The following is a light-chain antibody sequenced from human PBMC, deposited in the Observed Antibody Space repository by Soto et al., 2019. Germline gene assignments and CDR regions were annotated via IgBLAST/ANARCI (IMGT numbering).Light chain of an antibody. J-gene: IGKJ2*01. CDR2: WAS. CDR3: QQYYSLPYT. CDR1: QSVLYSVNNENY. Sequence: DIVMTQSPDSLAVSLGERATINCKSSQSVLYSVNNENYLGWFLQRPGQPPKLLIYWASTRESGVPDRFSGSGSGTDFTLTISSLQAEDVAVYYCQQYYSLPYTFGQGTKLEIK. V-gene: IGKV4-1*01.